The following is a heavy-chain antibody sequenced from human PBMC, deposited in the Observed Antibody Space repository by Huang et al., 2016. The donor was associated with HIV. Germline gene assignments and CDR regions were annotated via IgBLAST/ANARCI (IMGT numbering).Heavy chain of an antibody. Sequence: QVQLVQSGAEVRKPGSSVKVSCRASGGSFNNFGINWVRQAPGQGLEWLGGISPGSVTRNDAQVFQGRVTITADETTGVVYMELSSLRSDDTAVYFCAKRGGAWGSPYAFDLWGPGTMVTVSS. J-gene: IGHJ3*01. CDR1: GGSFNNFG. V-gene: IGHV1-69*13. CDR2: ISPGSVTR. CDR3: AKRGGAWGSPYAFDL. D-gene: IGHD3-16*01.